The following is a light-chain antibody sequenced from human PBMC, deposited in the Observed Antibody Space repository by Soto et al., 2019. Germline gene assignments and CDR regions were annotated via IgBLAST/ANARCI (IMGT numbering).Light chain of an antibody. J-gene: IGLJ1*01. CDR2: EVT. CDR1: SSDVGGYNY. Sequence: QSDLAQPASVSGSPGQSITISCTGTSSDVGGYNYVSWYQQNPGKAPKLMIYEVTNRPSGVSNRFSGSKSGNTASLTISGLQAEDEADYYCSSYTSSNTYVFGSGTKVTVL. V-gene: IGLV2-14*01. CDR3: SSYTSSNTYV.